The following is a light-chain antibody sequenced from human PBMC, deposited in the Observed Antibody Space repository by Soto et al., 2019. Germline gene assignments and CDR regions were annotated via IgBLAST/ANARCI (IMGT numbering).Light chain of an antibody. J-gene: IGKJ1*01. CDR3: QQYNNWPRT. V-gene: IGKV3-15*01. CDR2: GAS. CDR1: QSVSRN. Sequence: EIVMTHSPATLSVSPGERATLSCRASQSVSRNLAWYQQKPGQAPRLLIYGASTRATGIPARFSGSGSGTEFTLTISSLQSEDFAVYYCQQYNNWPRTFGQGTKVEIK.